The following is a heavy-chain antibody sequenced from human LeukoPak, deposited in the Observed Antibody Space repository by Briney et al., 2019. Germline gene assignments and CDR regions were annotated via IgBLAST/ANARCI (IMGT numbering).Heavy chain of an antibody. V-gene: IGHV4-30-2*01. CDR1: SGSISSGGYS. Sequence: SETLSLTCAVSSGSISSGGYSWSWIRQPPGTGLEWIGYIYHSGSTYYNPSLKSRVTITVDRSKNQFSLKLSSVTAADTAVYYCARARITMVRGVAADWFDPWGQGTLVTVSS. CDR2: IYHSGST. CDR3: ARARITMVRGVAADWFDP. J-gene: IGHJ5*02. D-gene: IGHD3-10*01.